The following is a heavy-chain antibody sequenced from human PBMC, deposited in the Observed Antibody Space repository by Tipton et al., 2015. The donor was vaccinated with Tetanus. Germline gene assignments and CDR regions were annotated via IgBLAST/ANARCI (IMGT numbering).Heavy chain of an antibody. CDR3: ARTVRRWLQSDS. CDR1: GGSFSGYY. Sequence: TLSLTCAVYGGSFSGYYWNWIRQPPGKGLEWIGEINYSGTTNYNPSLKSRVTISVDTSKSQFSLHLSSVTAADTAIYYCARTVRRWLQSDSWGQGTLVTVSS. J-gene: IGHJ4*02. CDR2: INYSGTT. D-gene: IGHD5-24*01. V-gene: IGHV4-34*01.